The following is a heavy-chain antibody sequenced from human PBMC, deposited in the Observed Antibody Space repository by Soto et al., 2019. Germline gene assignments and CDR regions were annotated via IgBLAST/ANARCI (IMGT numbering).Heavy chain of an antibody. CDR3: ARKPDVATAKVGGGYVFDV. CDR2: IYHSGSP. D-gene: IGHD3-16*01. V-gene: IGHV4-4*02. Sequence: QVQLQESGPGLVKPSGTLSLTCAASSGSIFTTNWWSWVRQSPGRGLQWIGDIYHSGSPKYNPSLKSRVSISIDKSKDRFSLNLTFVTAADTAVYYCARKPDVATAKVGGGYVFDVWGQGTMVTVSS. CDR1: SGSIFTTNW. J-gene: IGHJ3*01.